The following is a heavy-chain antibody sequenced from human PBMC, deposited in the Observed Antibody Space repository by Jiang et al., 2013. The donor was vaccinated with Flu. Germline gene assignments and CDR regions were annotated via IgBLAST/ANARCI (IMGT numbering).Heavy chain of an antibody. J-gene: IGHJ2*01. Sequence: QLVESGAEVKKPGVLGEGLLQGFWRHFSSYAISWVRQAPGQGLEWMGGIIPIFGTANYAQKFQGRVTITADESTSTAYMELSSLRSEDTAVYYCARIQDGLAAAGTVDWYFDLWGRGTLVTVSS. CDR2: IIPIFGTA. D-gene: IGHD6-13*01. CDR3: ARIQDGLAAAGTVDWYFDL. CDR1: RHFSSYA. V-gene: IGHV1-69*01.